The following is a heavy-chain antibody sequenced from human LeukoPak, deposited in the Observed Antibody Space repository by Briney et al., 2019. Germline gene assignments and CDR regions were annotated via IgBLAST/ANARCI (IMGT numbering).Heavy chain of an antibody. J-gene: IGHJ4*02. CDR2: INPNTGGT. D-gene: IGHD6-19*01. Sequence: GASVKVSCKASGYTFTGYYIHWVRQAPGEGLEWMGWINPNTGGTNYAQKFQGRVTMTRDTSISTADVELSRLRSDDTAVYYCARVDRPYSSSVGYWGQGTLVTVSS. V-gene: IGHV1-2*02. CDR1: GYTFTGYY. CDR3: ARVDRPYSSSVGY.